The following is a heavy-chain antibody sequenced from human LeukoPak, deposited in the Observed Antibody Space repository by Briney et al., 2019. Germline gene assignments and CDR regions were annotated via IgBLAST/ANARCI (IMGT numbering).Heavy chain of an antibody. D-gene: IGHD6-19*01. Sequence: GSLRLSCAASGFTVRDNYMSWARPAPGKGLEWVSVIYTGGTILYADSVKGRFTISRDSSQNTLYLHMTSLRAEDTAVYYCARDAPRHQQWLVIWGQGTQVTVSS. V-gene: IGHV3-66*01. CDR1: GFTVRDNY. J-gene: IGHJ4*02. CDR2: IYTGGTI. CDR3: ARDAPRHQQWLVI.